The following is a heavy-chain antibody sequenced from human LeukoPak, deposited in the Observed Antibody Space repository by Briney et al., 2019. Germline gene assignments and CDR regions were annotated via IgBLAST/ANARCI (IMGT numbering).Heavy chain of an antibody. CDR3: ARERYPNTGIVGATHFDY. J-gene: IGHJ4*02. CDR2: ISYDGSNK. V-gene: IGHV3-30-3*01. CDR1: GFTFGSYA. Sequence: PSGRSLRLSCAASGFTFGSYAMHWVRQAPGKGLEWVAVISYDGSNKYYADSVKGRFTISRDNSKNTLYLQMNSLRAEDTAVYYCARERYPNTGIVGATHFDYWGQGTLVTVSS. D-gene: IGHD1-26*01.